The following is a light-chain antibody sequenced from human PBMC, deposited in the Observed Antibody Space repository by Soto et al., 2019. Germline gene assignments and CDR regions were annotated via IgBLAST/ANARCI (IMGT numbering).Light chain of an antibody. CDR3: QQYASSLVYT. V-gene: IGKV3-20*01. J-gene: IGKJ2*01. Sequence: EIGLTQSPGTLSLSPGERATLSCRASQSISSRYLAWYQQKPGQAPRLLTYSASSRATGIPDRFSGSGSGTDFTLTISRLEPEDFAVYYCQQYASSLVYTFGQGTRLDIK. CDR2: SAS. CDR1: QSISSRY.